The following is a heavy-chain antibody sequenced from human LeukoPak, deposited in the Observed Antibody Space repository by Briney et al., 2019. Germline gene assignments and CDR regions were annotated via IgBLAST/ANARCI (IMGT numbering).Heavy chain of an antibody. CDR2: IKEDGTTK. V-gene: IGHV3-7*01. J-gene: IGHJ4*02. CDR1: GFTFSTYA. D-gene: IGHD6-6*01. CDR3: ARIGYSSSSFDY. Sequence: GGSLRLSCAASGFTFSTYAMSWVRQAPGKGLEWVANIKEDGTTKYYVDSVKGRFTISRDNAKNSVYLQMDSLRAEDMVVYYCARIGYSSSSFDYWGQGTLVTVSS.